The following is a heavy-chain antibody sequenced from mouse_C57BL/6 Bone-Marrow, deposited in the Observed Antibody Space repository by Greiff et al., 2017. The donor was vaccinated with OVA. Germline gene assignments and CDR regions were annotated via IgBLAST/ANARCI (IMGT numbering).Heavy chain of an antibody. CDR1: GYTFTSYW. Sequence: QVQLQQPGAELVRPGSSVKLSCKASGYTFTSYWMHWVKQRPIQGLEWIGNIDPSVCETHYNQKFKDKATLTVDTTYSTAYMQLSSLTSEDSAVDYCARGLLSIRDFDVWGTGTTVTVSS. D-gene: IGHD2-14*01. CDR3: ARGLLSIRDFDV. J-gene: IGHJ1*03. CDR2: IDPSVCET. V-gene: IGHV1-52*01.